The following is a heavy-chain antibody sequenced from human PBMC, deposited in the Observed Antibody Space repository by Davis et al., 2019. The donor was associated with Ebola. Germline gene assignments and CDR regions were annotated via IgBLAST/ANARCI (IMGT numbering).Heavy chain of an antibody. CDR1: GITVSSPY. CDR3: ARAGYCNGDSCVGGGMDV. V-gene: IGHV3-53*01. J-gene: IGHJ6*02. CDR2: SYTGGSA. Sequence: GGSLRLSCAASGITVSSPYMTWVRQAPGKGLEWVSVSYTGGSADYADSVKGRFTISRDTSKNTLYLQMNSLRVEDTAVYYCARAGYCNGDSCVGGGMDVWGQGTTVTVSS. D-gene: IGHD2-15*01.